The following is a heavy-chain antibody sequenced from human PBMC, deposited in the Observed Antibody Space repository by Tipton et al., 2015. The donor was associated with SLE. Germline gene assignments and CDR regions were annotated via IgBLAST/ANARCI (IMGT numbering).Heavy chain of an antibody. CDR3: AGLAARYYYYYMAV. J-gene: IGHJ6*03. CDR2: IYYSGST. Sequence: TLSLTCTVSGGSISSSSYYWGWIRQPPGKGLEWIGSIYYSGSTYYNPSLKSRVTISVDTSKNQFSLKLSSMTAADTAVYYCAGLAARYYYYYMAVCGKGTTVTVSS. CDR1: GGSISSSSYY. V-gene: IGHV4-39*01. D-gene: IGHD6-6*01.